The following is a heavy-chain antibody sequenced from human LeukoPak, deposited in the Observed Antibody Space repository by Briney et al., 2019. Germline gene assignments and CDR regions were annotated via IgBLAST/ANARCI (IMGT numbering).Heavy chain of an antibody. CDR2: ISGSGSGGST. CDR1: GFTFSNSA. J-gene: IGHJ4*02. Sequence: AGGSLRLSCAASGFTFSNSAMSWVRQAPGKGLEWVSSISGSGSGGSTYYADSVKGRFTISRDNSKNTLYLQMNSLRAEDTAVYYCARAGNTRFDYWGQGTLVTVSS. V-gene: IGHV3-23*01. CDR3: ARAGNTRFDY. D-gene: IGHD3-10*01.